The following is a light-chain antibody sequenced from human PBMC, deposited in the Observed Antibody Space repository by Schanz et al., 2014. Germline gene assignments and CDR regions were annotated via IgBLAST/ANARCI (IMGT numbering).Light chain of an antibody. J-gene: IGLJ3*02. Sequence: QSVLTQPPSASGTPGQRVTISCSGSSSNIVSNIVNWYQQLPGTAPKLLIYSNNQRPSGVPDRFSGSNSGNTATLTISGTQAMDEADYFCQAWDSATGVFGGGTKVTVL. V-gene: IGLV1-44*01. CDR3: QAWDSATGV. CDR1: SSNIVSNI. CDR2: SNN.